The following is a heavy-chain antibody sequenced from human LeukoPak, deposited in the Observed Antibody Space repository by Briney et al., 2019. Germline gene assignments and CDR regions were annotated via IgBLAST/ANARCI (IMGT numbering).Heavy chain of an antibody. V-gene: IGHV4-34*01. D-gene: IGHD5-12*01. J-gene: IGHJ5*02. CDR3: ARAYNGYDYP. CDR1: GGSFSDHY. Sequence: SETLSLTRAVYGGSFSDHYWSWIPQLPGKGLEWIGEINHSGSTNYNPSLKSRVTISVDTSKNQFSLKLSSLTAADAAIYYCARAYNGYDYPWGQGTLVTVSS. CDR2: INHSGST.